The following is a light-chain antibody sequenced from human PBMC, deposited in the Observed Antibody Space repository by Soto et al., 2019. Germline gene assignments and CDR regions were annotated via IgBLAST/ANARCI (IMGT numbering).Light chain of an antibody. CDR1: INDVGSYVL. V-gene: IGLV2-23*02. CDR3: CSYATGDTLV. J-gene: IGLJ2*01. Sequence: QSALTQPASVSGSPGQSITISCTGTINDVGSYVLVSWYQHHPGKAPKLIIFEVNKRPSGVSNRFSASKSGNTASLTISGLQAEDEADYYCCSYATGDTLVFGGGTKLTVL. CDR2: EVN.